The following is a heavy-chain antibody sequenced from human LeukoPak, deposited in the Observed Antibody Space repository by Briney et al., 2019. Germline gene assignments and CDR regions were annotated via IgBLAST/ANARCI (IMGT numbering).Heavy chain of an antibody. CDR3: ATYSSLNRREFQF. D-gene: IGHD3-22*01. CDR2: IKQDGSEK. Sequence: PGGSLRLSCAASGFTFSAYWMSWIRQAPGKGLEWVANIKQDGSEKDYVGSVKGRFTISRDNAKNSLYLQMNSLRAEDTAVYYCATYSSLNRREFQFWGQGTLLTVSS. J-gene: IGHJ1*01. V-gene: IGHV3-7*01. CDR1: GFTFSAYW.